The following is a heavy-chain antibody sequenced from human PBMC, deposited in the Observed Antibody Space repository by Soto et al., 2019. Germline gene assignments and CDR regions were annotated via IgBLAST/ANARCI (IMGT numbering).Heavy chain of an antibody. CDR1: GFTVSSNY. J-gene: IGHJ6*03. Sequence: WGPLRLSCAVAGFTVSSNYLSWVRQAPGKGLEWVSVIYSGGSTYYADSVKGRFTISRDNSKNTLYLQMNTLRVEDTAVYYCAKQRGGYYYYMDVWGKGTTVTVSS. D-gene: IGHD3-16*01. CDR2: IYSGGST. CDR3: AKQRGGYYYYMDV. V-gene: IGHV3-66*01.